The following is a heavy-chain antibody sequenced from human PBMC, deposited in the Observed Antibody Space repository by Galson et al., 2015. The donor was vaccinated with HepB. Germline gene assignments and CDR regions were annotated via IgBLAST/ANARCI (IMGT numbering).Heavy chain of an antibody. D-gene: IGHD3-10*01. J-gene: IGHJ6*03. CDR2: INGDGSST. CDR3: AREPLYYYGSGAYYMDV. V-gene: IGHV3-74*01. Sequence: SLRLSCAASGLTFSSYWMHWVRQAPGKGLVWVSRINGDGSSTSYADSVKGRFTISRDNAKNTLYLQMNSLRAEDTAVYYCAREPLYYYGSGAYYMDVWGKGTTVTVSS. CDR1: GLTFSSYW.